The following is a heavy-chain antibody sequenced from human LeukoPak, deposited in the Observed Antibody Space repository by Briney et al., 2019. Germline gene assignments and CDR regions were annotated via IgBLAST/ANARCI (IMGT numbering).Heavy chain of an antibody. CDR1: GFTFSSYA. D-gene: IGHD3-9*01. J-gene: IGHJ5*02. CDR2: ISYDGRNK. V-gene: IGHV3-30*04. Sequence: GGSLRLSCAAYGFTFSSYAMQWVRQAPGKGMEWVAVISYDGRNKYYADCGKGRFTIYRDNTKNTVYMKMNRVRAEDTAVYYCARYPDILTGYQNNLFDPWGQGTLVTVSS. CDR3: ARYPDILTGYQNNLFDP.